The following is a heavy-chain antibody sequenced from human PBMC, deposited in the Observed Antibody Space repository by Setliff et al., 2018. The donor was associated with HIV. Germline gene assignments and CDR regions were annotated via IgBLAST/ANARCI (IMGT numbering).Heavy chain of an antibody. CDR3: ARAGYYGSTSYWEYFQH. D-gene: IGHD3-22*01. CDR1: TESLTRYD. V-gene: IGHV4-34*01. CDR2: IDDSGSI. J-gene: IGHJ1*01. Sequence: SETLSLTCAVYTESLTRYDWAWIRQSPEKGLEWIGEIDDSGSIIYNPSLQSRVTMSVDTSKSQFSLKLNSVAAADTAVYYCARAGYYGSTSYWEYFQHWGQGTLVTVSS.